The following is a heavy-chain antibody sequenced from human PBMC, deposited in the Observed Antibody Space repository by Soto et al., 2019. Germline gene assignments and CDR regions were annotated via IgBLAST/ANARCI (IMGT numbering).Heavy chain of an antibody. V-gene: IGHV1-18*01. Sequence: GASVKVSCKASGYTFTSYGISWVRQAPGQGLEWMGWISAYNGNTNYAQKLQGRVTMTTDTSTSTAYMELRSLRSDDTAVYYCARVLSGSYFWDRWFDPWGQGTLVTVSS. CDR3: ARVLSGSYFWDRWFDP. D-gene: IGHD1-26*01. CDR2: ISAYNGNT. CDR1: GYTFTSYG. J-gene: IGHJ5*02.